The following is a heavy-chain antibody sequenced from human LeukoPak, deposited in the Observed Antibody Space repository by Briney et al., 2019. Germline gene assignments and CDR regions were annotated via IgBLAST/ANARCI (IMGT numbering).Heavy chain of an antibody. CDR1: GFTVSSNY. V-gene: IGHV3-53*01. CDR2: IYSSGGT. J-gene: IGHJ4*02. Sequence: TGGSLRLSCAASGFTVSSNYMSWVRQAPGKGLEWVSVIYSSGGTFYSESVKGRFTISRDYSKNTLYLQMNSLRVDDTAVYYCAKDSSGPAFWGQGTLVTVSS. CDR3: AKDSSGPAF. D-gene: IGHD6-19*01.